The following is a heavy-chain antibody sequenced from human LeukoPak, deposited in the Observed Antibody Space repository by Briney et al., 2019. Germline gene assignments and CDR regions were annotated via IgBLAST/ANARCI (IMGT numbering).Heavy chain of an antibody. D-gene: IGHD5-24*01. V-gene: IGHV3-23*01. CDR1: RFTVSSNY. Sequence: AGGSLRLSCAASRFTVSSNYMTWVRQAPGKGLEWVSAISGSGGSTYYADSVKGRFTISRDNSKNTLYLQMNSLRAEDTAVYYCARRRDGYNSLGYFDYWGQGTLVTVSS. CDR2: ISGSGGST. CDR3: ARRRDGYNSLGYFDY. J-gene: IGHJ4*02.